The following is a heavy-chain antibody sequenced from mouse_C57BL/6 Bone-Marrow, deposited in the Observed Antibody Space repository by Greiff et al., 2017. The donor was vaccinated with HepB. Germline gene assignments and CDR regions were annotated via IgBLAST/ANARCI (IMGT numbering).Heavy chain of an antibody. CDR3: ARYPYAMDY. Sequence: QVQLQQPGAELVKPGASVNLSCKASGYTFTSYWMHWVKQRPGQGLEWMGMIHPNSGSTNYNEKFKSKATLTVDTSSSTAYMQLSSLTSEDSAVYYCARYPYAMDYWGQGTSVTVSS. V-gene: IGHV1-64*01. J-gene: IGHJ4*01. CDR1: GYTFTSYW. D-gene: IGHD5-1*01. CDR2: IHPNSGST.